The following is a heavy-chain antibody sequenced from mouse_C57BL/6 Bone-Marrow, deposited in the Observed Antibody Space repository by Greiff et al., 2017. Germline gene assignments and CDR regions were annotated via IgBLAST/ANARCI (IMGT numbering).Heavy chain of an antibody. Sequence: QVQLQQPGAELVKPGASVKLSCKASGYTFTSYWITWVKQRPGQGLEWIGDLYPGSGSTNYYEKFKSKATLTVDTSSSTAYMQLSCLTSENSAVYNCARSMTTVVFDYWGQGTTLTVSS. CDR3: ARSMTTVVFDY. CDR1: GYTFTSYW. V-gene: IGHV1-55*01. D-gene: IGHD1-1*01. J-gene: IGHJ2*01. CDR2: LYPGSGST.